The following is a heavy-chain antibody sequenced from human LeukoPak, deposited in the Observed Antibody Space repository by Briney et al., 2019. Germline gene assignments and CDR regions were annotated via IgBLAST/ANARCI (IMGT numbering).Heavy chain of an antibody. CDR3: ARIRDGYNDAYDI. CDR1: GYTFSSYG. Sequence: GASVKVSCKASGYTFSSYGISWVRQAPGQGLEWMGWISAYNGNTNYAQKFQGRVTMTRDTSTSTVYMKLSGLRSEDTALYYCARIRDGYNDAYDIWGQGTMVTVSS. J-gene: IGHJ3*02. V-gene: IGHV1-18*01. D-gene: IGHD5-24*01. CDR2: ISAYNGNT.